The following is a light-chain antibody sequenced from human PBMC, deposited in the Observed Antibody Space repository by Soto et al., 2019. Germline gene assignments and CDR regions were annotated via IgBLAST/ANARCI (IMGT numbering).Light chain of an antibody. Sequence: DIQMTQSPSSLSASVEDRVIITCRASQSISNHLNWYQQKPGKAPKLLIFAASSLQSGVPSRFSGSRSGPDFTLTISSLQPEHFATYYCQQRYSSPPTFGQGTKVDIK. V-gene: IGKV1-39*01. CDR3: QQRYSSPPT. CDR2: AAS. CDR1: QSISNH. J-gene: IGKJ1*01.